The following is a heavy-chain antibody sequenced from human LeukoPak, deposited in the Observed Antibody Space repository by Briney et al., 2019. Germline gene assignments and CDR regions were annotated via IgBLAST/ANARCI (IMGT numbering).Heavy chain of an antibody. V-gene: IGHV3-53*01. CDR2: ICSDGTT. CDR3: ARDVYYFDY. J-gene: IGHJ4*02. Sequence: SGGSLRLSCAASGFPVSTNYMRWLRQAPGKGLEWVSLICSDGTTNYADSVKGRFTISRDNSKNTLFLQMNSLCAGETGVYDCARDVYYFDYWGQGTLVTVSS. D-gene: IGHD2-8*01. CDR1: GFPVSTNY.